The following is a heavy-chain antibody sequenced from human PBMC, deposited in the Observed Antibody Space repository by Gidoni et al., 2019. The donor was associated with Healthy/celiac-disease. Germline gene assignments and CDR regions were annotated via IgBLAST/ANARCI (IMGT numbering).Heavy chain of an antibody. D-gene: IGHD4-17*01. V-gene: IGHV3-49*03. CDR3: TREYDYGDYGGVYNWFDP. Sequence: EVQLVESGGGLVQPGRSLRLSCTASGFTFGDYAMSWFRQAPGKGLEWVGFIRSKAYGGTTEYAASVKGRFTISRDDSKSIAYLQMNSLKTEDTAVYYCTREYDYGDYGGVYNWFDPWGQGTLVTVSS. J-gene: IGHJ5*02. CDR2: IRSKAYGGTT. CDR1: GFTFGDYA.